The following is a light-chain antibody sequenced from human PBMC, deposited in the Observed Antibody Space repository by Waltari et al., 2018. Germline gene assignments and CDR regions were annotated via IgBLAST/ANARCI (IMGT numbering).Light chain of an antibody. CDR1: SLRSYY. CDR3: NSRDSSGNHVV. Sequence: SSELTQDPAVSVALGQTVRITCQGDSLRSYYASWYQQTPGQAPVLVIYGKNNRPSGLPDRFSGSSSGNTASLTIPGAQAEDEAYYYCNSRDSSGNHVVFGGGTKLTVL. V-gene: IGLV3-19*01. CDR2: GKN. J-gene: IGLJ2*01.